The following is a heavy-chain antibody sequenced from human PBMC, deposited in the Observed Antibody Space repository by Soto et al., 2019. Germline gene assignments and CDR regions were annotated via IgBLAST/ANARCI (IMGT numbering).Heavy chain of an antibody. Sequence: GGSLRLSCAGSGFTFSNYAMSWVRQAPGKGLEWVSAISSAVNTYYADSVKGRFTISRDNSKNTLSLQMNSLRAEDTAVYYCAREYSSSSPDYWGQGTLVTVSS. CDR1: GFTFSNYA. CDR3: AREYSSSSPDY. D-gene: IGHD6-6*01. V-gene: IGHV3-23*01. J-gene: IGHJ4*02. CDR2: ISSAVNT.